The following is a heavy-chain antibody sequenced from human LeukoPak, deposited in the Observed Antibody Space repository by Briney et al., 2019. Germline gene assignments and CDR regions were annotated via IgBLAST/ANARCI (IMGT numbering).Heavy chain of an antibody. J-gene: IGHJ4*02. D-gene: IGHD6-19*01. Sequence: GGSLRLSCAASGFTFSSYEMNWVRQAPGKGLEWVSYISSSGSTIYYADSVKGRFTISRDNAKNSLYLQMNSLRAEDTAVYYCARDHSVRGSGWLAYYFDYWGQGTLVTVSS. CDR2: ISSSGSTI. CDR3: ARDHSVRGSGWLAYYFDY. V-gene: IGHV3-48*03. CDR1: GFTFSSYE.